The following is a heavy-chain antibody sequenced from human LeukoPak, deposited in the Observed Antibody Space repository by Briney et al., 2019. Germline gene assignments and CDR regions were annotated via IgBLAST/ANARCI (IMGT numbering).Heavy chain of an antibody. Sequence: PGGSLRLSCAVSGLTVSSNYMLWVRQAPGKGLEWVSVIYSGGGTYYADSVKGRFTISRDNSKNTLYLQMNSLRAEDTAVYYCAGQENYYDSSGYPSDYWGQGTLVTVSS. CDR1: GLTVSSNY. V-gene: IGHV3-53*01. J-gene: IGHJ4*02. D-gene: IGHD3-22*01. CDR2: IYSGGGT. CDR3: AGQENYYDSSGYPSDY.